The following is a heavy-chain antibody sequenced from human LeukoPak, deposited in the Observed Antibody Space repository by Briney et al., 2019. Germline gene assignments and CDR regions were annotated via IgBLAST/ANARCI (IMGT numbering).Heavy chain of an antibody. Sequence: ASVKVSCKASGYTFTNYHIYWVRQAPGQGLEWMGMITPSDGSTNYAQKFQGRITMTRDMSTSTVYMELSSLGSEDTAVYYCARVGGWYQYYFDYWGQGTLVTVSS. V-gene: IGHV1-46*01. CDR1: GYTFTNYH. CDR2: ITPSDGST. D-gene: IGHD6-19*01. CDR3: ARVGGWYQYYFDY. J-gene: IGHJ4*02.